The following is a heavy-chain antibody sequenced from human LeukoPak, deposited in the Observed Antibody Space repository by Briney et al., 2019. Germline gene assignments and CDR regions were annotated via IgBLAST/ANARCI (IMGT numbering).Heavy chain of an antibody. CDR1: GFTFSSYA. CDR2: ISGSGGST. D-gene: IGHD3-22*01. Sequence: PGGSLRLSCATSGFTFSSYAMSWVRQAPGKGLEWVSGISGSGGSTYYADSVKGRFTISRDNSRNTLYVQMNSLRAEDTAVYFCAKGEDMIAAFGAFDIWGQGTMVTVSS. CDR3: AKGEDMIAAFGAFDI. V-gene: IGHV3-23*01. J-gene: IGHJ3*02.